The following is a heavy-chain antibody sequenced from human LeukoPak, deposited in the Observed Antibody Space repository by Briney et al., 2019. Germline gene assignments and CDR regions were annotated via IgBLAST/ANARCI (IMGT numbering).Heavy chain of an antibody. Sequence: PGRSLRLSCTASGFNFASYAMKWVRQAPGKGLESVSAISGDGRSTYYAGSVKGRFTISRDNSKYTLSLQMSSLRADDTAMYYCAKDMARSRLTSCDYWGQGTLVTVSS. J-gene: IGHJ4*02. CDR3: AKDMARSRLTSCDY. V-gene: IGHV3-23*01. D-gene: IGHD2-2*01. CDR1: GFNFASYA. CDR2: ISGDGRST.